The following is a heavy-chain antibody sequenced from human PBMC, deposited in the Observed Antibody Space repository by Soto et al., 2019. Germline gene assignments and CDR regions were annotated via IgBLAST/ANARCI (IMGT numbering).Heavy chain of an antibody. V-gene: IGHV1-24*01. CDR3: ATQYGIAVAGAFDY. J-gene: IGHJ4*02. CDR1: GYTLTELS. CDR2: FDPEDGET. D-gene: IGHD6-19*01. Sequence: ASGKVSCKVSGYTLTELSMHWVRQAPGKGLEWMGGFDPEDGETIYAQKFQGRVTMTEDTSTDTAYMELSSLRSEDTAVYYCATQYGIAVAGAFDYWGQGTLVTVSS.